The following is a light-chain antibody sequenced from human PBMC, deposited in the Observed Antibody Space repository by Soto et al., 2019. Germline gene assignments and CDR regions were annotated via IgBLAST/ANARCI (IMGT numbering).Light chain of an antibody. J-gene: IGKJ3*01. CDR1: QSVLYSSNNKNY. V-gene: IGKV4-1*01. Sequence: DIVMTQSPDSLDVSLGERATINCESSQSVLYSSNNKNYLAWYQQKPGQPPKLLIYWASTRESGVPDRFSGSGSGTDFTLTISSLQAEDVAVYYCQQYYNTFTFGPGTKVDIK. CDR2: WAS. CDR3: QQYYNTFT.